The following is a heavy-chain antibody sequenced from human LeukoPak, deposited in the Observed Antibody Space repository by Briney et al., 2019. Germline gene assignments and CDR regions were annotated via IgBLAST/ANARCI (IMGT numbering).Heavy chain of an antibody. CDR2: INTDGSDT. CDR1: GSTFSNYW. J-gene: IGHJ4*02. V-gene: IGHV3-74*01. CDR3: ARRGEDGFGYRY. Sequence: GGSLRLSCVVSGSTFSNYWMHWVRQAPGKGLVWVSRINTDGSDTSYVDSVRGRFTVSRDNAKNTLYPQMNSLRSEDTAVYYCARRGEDGFGYRYWGQGTLVTVSS. D-gene: IGHD5-12*01.